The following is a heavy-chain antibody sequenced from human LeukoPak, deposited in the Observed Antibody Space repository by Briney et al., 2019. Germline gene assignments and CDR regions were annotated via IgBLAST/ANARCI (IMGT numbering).Heavy chain of an antibody. CDR3: AREGWDYYDSSGYYCLDY. J-gene: IGHJ4*02. CDR1: GGSFSGYY. Sequence: PSETLSLTCAVYGGSFSGYYWSWIRQPPGKGLEWIGEINHSGSTNYNPSLKSRVTISVDTSKNQFSLKLSSVTAADTAVYYCAREGWDYYDSSGYYCLDYWGQGTLVTVSS. D-gene: IGHD3-22*01. V-gene: IGHV4-34*01. CDR2: INHSGST.